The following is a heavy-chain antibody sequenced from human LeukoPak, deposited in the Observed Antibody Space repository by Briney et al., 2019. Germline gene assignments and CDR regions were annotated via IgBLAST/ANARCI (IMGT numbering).Heavy chain of an antibody. CDR3: ARDRRDGNILGYHFDY. D-gene: IGHD5-24*01. Sequence: GGSLRLSCAASGFTFSRYAMHWVRQAPGKGLEWVAMMSYDGTSEYYADSVRGRFTISRDNSDNTVDLQMNSLRDEDTAVYYCARDRRDGNILGYHFDYWGQGTLVTVSS. CDR2: MSYDGTSE. V-gene: IGHV3-30*03. CDR1: GFTFSRYA. J-gene: IGHJ4*02.